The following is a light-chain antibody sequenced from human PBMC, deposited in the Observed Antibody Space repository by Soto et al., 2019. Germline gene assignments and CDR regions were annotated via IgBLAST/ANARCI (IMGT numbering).Light chain of an antibody. CDR2: AAS. CDR3: QKSYSTQWT. J-gene: IGKJ1*01. CDR1: QGIRSY. Sequence: TQLTHSPSSRSASVGDRVTITCRASQGIRSYLAWYQQKPGKVPKLLIYAASTLQSGVPSRFSGSGSGTDFTLTISSLQPEDFATYYCQKSYSTQWTRGQGTKGDIK. V-gene: IGKV1-27*01.